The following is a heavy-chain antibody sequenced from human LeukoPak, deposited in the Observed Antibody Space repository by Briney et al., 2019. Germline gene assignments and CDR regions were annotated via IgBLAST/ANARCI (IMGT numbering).Heavy chain of an antibody. D-gene: IGHD2-15*01. J-gene: IGHJ4*02. CDR3: ARPYCSGGSCYPFSFDY. CDR1: GYSFTSYW. V-gene: IGHV5-51*01. CDR2: IYPGDSDT. Sequence: GESLKISCKGSGYSFTSYWIGWVRQMPGKGLEWMGIIYPGDSDTRYSPSFQGQVTISADKSISTAYLQWSSLKASDTAMYYCARPYCSGGSCYPFSFDYWGQGTLVTVSS.